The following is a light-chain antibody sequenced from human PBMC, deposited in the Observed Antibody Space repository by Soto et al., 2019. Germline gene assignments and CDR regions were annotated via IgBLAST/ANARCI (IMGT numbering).Light chain of an antibody. J-gene: IGKJ5*01. V-gene: IGKV3-20*01. CDR2: GAS. CDR1: QSISTSS. Sequence: EIVLTQSPGTLSLSPGERATLNCRASQSISTSSLAWYRQKPGQAPRLLIYGASNRATGIPARFSGSGSGTEFTLTISRLKSEDFAVHYCQQYTNWPQIPFGTGTRVEIK. CDR3: QQYTNWPQIP.